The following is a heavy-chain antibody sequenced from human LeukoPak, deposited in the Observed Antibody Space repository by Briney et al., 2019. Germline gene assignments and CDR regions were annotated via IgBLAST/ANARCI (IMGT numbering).Heavy chain of an antibody. CDR3: ARDRYSYYMDV. CDR1: GYTFTNYG. Sequence: ASVKVSCKASGYTFTNYGISWVRQAPGQGLEWMGWISAYNGYTDYAQKLQFRVTMTTDTSTSTAYMELTSLRSDDTAVYYCARDRYSYYMDVWGKGTTVTVSS. J-gene: IGHJ6*03. D-gene: IGHD5-24*01. CDR2: ISAYNGYT. V-gene: IGHV1-18*01.